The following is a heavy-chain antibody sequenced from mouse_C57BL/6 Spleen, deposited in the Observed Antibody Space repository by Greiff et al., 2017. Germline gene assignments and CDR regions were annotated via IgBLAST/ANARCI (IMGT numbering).Heavy chain of an antibody. V-gene: IGHV1-26*01. CDR1: GYTFTDYY. CDR2: INPNNGGT. J-gene: IGHJ2*01. Sequence: VQLQQSGPELVKPGASVKISCKASGYTFTDYYMNWVKQSHGKSLEWIGDINPNNGGTSYNQKFKGKATLTVDKSSSTAYMELRSLTSEDSAVYYCARWVYDYDGGDYWGQGTTLTVSS. CDR3: ARWVYDYDGGDY. D-gene: IGHD2-4*01.